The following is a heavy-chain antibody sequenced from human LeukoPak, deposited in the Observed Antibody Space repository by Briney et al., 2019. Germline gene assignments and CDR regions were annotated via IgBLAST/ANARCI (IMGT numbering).Heavy chain of an antibody. CDR2: MNPNSGNT. J-gene: IGHJ3*02. Sequence: ASVKVSCKASGGTFSSYAINWVRQATGQGLEWMGWMNPNSGNTGYAQKFQGRVTITRNTSISTAYMELSSLRSEDTAVYYCARGRPGTAFDIWGQGTMVTVSS. CDR3: ARGRPGTAFDI. CDR1: GGTFSSYA. V-gene: IGHV1-8*03. D-gene: IGHD3-10*01.